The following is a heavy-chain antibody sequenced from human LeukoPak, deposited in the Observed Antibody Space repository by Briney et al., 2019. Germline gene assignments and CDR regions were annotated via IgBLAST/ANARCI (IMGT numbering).Heavy chain of an antibody. CDR3: ARDLPYYDILTGYNAFDI. J-gene: IGHJ3*02. D-gene: IGHD3-9*01. V-gene: IGHV4-61*01. CDR2: IYYSGST. Sequence: SETLSLTCTVSGGSVSSGSYYWSWIRQPPGKGLEWIGYIYYSGSTNYNPSLKSRVTISVDTSKNQFSLKLSSVTAADTAVYYCARDLPYYDILTGYNAFDIWGQGTMVIVSS. CDR1: GGSVSSGSYY.